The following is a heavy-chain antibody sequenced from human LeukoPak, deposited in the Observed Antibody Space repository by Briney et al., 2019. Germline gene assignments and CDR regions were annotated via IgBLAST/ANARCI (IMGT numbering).Heavy chain of an antibody. D-gene: IGHD3-22*01. J-gene: IGHJ6*03. CDR2: IYYSGST. CDR3: ARQYDYYDSSGYYYYYYYYMDV. CDR1: GGSISSSSYY. V-gene: IGHV4-39*01. Sequence: PSETLSLTCTVSGGSISSSSYYWGWIRQPPGKGLEWIGSIYYSGSTNYNPSLKSRVTISVDTSKNQFSLKLSSVTAADTAVYYCARQYDYYDSSGYYYYYYYYMDVWGKGTTVTISS.